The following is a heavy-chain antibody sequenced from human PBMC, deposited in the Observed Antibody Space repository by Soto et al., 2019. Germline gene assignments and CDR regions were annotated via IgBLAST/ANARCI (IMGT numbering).Heavy chain of an antibody. D-gene: IGHD2-21*02. CDR3: TSISYCGGDCYPLFDS. CDR1: GFTFLSYD. CDR2: ISSSSRSI. J-gene: IGHJ4*02. Sequence: PGGSLRLSCASSGFTFLSYDMSWVRQAPGKGLEWVSYISSSSRSIYYADSVKGRFTISRDNAKNSLYLQMNSLRAEDTAVYYCTSISYCGGDCYPLFDSWGQGTLVTVSS. V-gene: IGHV3-48*03.